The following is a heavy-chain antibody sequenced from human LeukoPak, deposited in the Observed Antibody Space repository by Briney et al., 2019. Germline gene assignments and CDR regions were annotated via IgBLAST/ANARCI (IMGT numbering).Heavy chain of an antibody. CDR1: GFTFGSYS. J-gene: IGHJ3*02. D-gene: IGHD3-10*01. CDR3: ARWPGEFRPDAFDI. CDR2: ISSSSSYI. Sequence: GGSLRLSCAASGFTFGSYSMNWVRQAPGKGLEWVSSISSSSSYIYYADSVKGRFTISRDNAKNSLYLQMNSLRAEDTAVYYCARWPGEFRPDAFDIWGQGTMVTVSS. V-gene: IGHV3-21*01.